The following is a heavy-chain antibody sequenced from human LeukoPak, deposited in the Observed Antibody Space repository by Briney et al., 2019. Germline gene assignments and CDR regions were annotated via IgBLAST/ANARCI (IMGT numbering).Heavy chain of an antibody. CDR3: TRGGVDY. Sequence: PGGSLRLSCAASGFTFSSYEMDWVRQAPGKGLEWVSSISSSSSYIYYADSVKGRFTISRDNAKNTLYLQMNSLRAEDTAVYFCTRGGVDYWGQGTLVTVSS. V-gene: IGHV3-21*01. CDR1: GFTFSSYE. CDR2: ISSSSSYI. D-gene: IGHD3-10*01. J-gene: IGHJ4*02.